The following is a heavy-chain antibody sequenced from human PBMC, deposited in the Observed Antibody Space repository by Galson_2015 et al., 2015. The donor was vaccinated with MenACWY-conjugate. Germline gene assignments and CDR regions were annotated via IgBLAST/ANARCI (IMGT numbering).Heavy chain of an antibody. V-gene: IGHV1-8*01. CDR2: MNPNSGNT. CDR1: GYTFTFYD. J-gene: IGHJ4*02. Sequence: SVKVSCKASGYTFTFYDMSWVRQTTGQGLVCLGWMNPNSGNTGYAQKFQGRVTMTRNTSITTAYMELSSLSSEDTAVYFCARVTGGRFDLWGQGTLVTVSS. CDR3: ARVTGGRFDL. D-gene: IGHD3-16*01.